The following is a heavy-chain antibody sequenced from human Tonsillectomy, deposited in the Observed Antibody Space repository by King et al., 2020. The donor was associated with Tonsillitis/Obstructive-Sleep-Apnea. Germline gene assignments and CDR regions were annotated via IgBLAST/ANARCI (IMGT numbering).Heavy chain of an antibody. CDR3: ARGGIAAYSYGLDV. V-gene: IGHV3-72*01. Sequence: VQLVESGGGLVQPGESLRLSCAASGFTFSDHYMDWVRQAPGKGLEWVGRTKNNANSYTTEYAASEKGRFTISRDDSENSLYLQMNSLKTEDTAVYYCARGGIAAYSYGLDVWGQGTTVTVSS. CDR1: GFTFSDHY. D-gene: IGHD6-13*01. J-gene: IGHJ6*02. CDR2: TKNNANSYTT.